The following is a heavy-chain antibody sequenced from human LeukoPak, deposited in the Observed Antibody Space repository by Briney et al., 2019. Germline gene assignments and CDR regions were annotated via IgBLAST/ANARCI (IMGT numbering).Heavy chain of an antibody. D-gene: IGHD5-12*01. CDR2: ISSSSSYI. CDR3: ARSGYDHYYYYYMDV. J-gene: IGHJ6*03. CDR1: GFTFSSYS. V-gene: IGHV3-21*01. Sequence: PGGSLRLSCAASGFTFSSYSMNWVRQAPGKGLEWVSSISSSSSYIYYADSVKGRFTISRDNAKNSLYLQMNSLRAEDTAVYYCARSGYDHYYYYYMDVWGKGTTVTVSS.